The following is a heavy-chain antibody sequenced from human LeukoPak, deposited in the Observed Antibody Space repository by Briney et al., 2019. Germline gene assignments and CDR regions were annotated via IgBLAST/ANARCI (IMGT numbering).Heavy chain of an antibody. J-gene: IGHJ4*02. D-gene: IGHD2-8*01. CDR3: TRLNGSYSFDY. Sequence: GGSLRLSCAASGFILSDHYMDWVRQTPGRGLEWIARSRNGANSYSTIYAASVRGRFFISRDDSQKSLYLQMNSLKVEDTAVYYCTRLNGSYSFDYWGQGALVTVSS. CDR2: SRNGANSYST. V-gene: IGHV3-72*01. CDR1: GFILSDHY.